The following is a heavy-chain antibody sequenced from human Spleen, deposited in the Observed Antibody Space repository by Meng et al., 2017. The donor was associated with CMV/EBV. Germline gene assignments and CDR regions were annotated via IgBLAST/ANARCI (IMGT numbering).Heavy chain of an antibody. CDR1: GYSFANYG. J-gene: IGHJ4*02. V-gene: IGHV1-18*01. Sequence: SGYSFANYGFSWVRQAPGQALEWMGWIHSFNGDTRYARQVQGRVTLTIDTSTNTAYMELRSLRSDDTAVYFCARALYYDFWSSPYDYWGQGTLVTVSS. D-gene: IGHD3/OR15-3a*01. CDR2: IHSFNGDT. CDR3: ARALYYDFWSSPYDY.